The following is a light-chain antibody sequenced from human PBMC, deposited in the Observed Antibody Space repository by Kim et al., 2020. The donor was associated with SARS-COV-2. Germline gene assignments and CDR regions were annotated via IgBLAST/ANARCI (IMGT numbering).Light chain of an antibody. V-gene: IGKV1-39*01. CDR2: AAS. CDR1: QSISSY. CDR3: QQSYRVPLT. Sequence: ESIGDRVTITCRESQSISSYLNWYQQKPGKAPKLLIYAASSLQSGVPSRFSGSGSGTDFTLTISSLQPEDFASYYCQQSYRVPLTFGQGTRLEIK. J-gene: IGKJ5*01.